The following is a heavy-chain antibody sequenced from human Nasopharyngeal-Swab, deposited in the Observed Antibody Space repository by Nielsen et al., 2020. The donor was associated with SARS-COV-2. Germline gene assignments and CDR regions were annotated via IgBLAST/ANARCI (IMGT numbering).Heavy chain of an antibody. CDR2: IYWDDDK. CDR3: AHSTAPGYSGYEGVAFDI. J-gene: IGHJ3*02. Sequence: RQAPGKALEWLALIYWDDDKRYSPSLKSRLTITKDTSKNQVVLTMTNMDPVDTATYYCAHSTAPGYSGYEGVAFDIWGQGTMVTVSS. D-gene: IGHD5-12*01. V-gene: IGHV2-5*02.